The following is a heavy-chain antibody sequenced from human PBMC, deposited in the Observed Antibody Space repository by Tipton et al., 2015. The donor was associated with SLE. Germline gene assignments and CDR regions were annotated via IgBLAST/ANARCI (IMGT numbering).Heavy chain of an antibody. J-gene: IGHJ6*02. CDR2: IYYSGST. CDR1: GGSISSHY. V-gene: IGHV4-59*11. CDR3: ARDIAAAGDYYGMGV. Sequence: TLSLTCTVSGGSISSHYWSWIRQPPGKGLEWIGYIYYSGSTNYNPSLKSRVTISVDTSKNQFSLKLSSVTAADTAVYYCARDIAAAGDYYGMGVWGQGTTVTVSS. D-gene: IGHD6-13*01.